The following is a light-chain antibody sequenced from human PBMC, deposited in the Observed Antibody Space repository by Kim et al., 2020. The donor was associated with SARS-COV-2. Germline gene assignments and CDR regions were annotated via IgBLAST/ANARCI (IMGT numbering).Light chain of an antibody. CDR2: STN. CDR1: SGSVSAGHY. V-gene: IGLV8-61*01. J-gene: IGLJ3*02. Sequence: GGTVTLTCGFSSGSVSAGHYPTWSQQPPGHLPRTLIYSTNTRSSGVPDRFSGAILVNKSALTITGAQADDDSHYYCMLYLGNGISVFGGGTQLTVL. CDR3: MLYLGNGISV.